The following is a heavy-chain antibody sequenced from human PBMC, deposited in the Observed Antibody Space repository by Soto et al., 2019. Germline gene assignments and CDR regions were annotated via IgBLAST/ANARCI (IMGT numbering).Heavy chain of an antibody. V-gene: IGHV1-69*13. CDR1: GGTFSSYA. D-gene: IGHD1-26*01. CDR2: IIPIFGTA. CDR3: ARSVKGWELLTLDP. Sequence: SVNVSCKASGGTFSSYAISWVRQAPGQGLEWMGGIIPIFGTANYAQKFQGRVTITADESTSTAYMELSSLRSEDTAVYYCARSVKGWELLTLDPWGQGTLVTVSS. J-gene: IGHJ5*02.